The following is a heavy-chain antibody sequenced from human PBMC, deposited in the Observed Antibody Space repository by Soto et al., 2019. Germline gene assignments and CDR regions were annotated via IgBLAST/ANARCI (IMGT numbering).Heavy chain of an antibody. CDR2: IYYSGST. Sequence: QVQLQESGPGLVKPSETLSLTCTVSGGSISSYYWSWIRQPPGKGLEWIGYIYYSGSTNYNPSLKSRVTRSVDTSKNQFSLKLSSVTAADTAVYYCARRGSSSWFPSFDYWGQGTLVTVSS. J-gene: IGHJ4*02. V-gene: IGHV4-59*08. CDR3: ARRGSSSWFPSFDY. CDR1: GGSISSYY. D-gene: IGHD6-13*01.